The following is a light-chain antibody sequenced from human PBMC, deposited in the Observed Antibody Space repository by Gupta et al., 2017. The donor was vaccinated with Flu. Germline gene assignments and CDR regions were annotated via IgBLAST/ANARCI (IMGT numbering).Light chain of an antibody. V-gene: IGKV1D-12*01. CDR1: QDISRW. CDR2: AAS. CDR3: QQANSFSGT. Sequence: DIQMTQSPSSVSASVGDRVTITCRASQDISRWLAWYQQRPGKAPNLLIYAASTLQGGVPSRFSGSGSGTDFTLTISSRQPEDFATYYCQQANSFSGTFGGGTKVEIK. J-gene: IGKJ4*01.